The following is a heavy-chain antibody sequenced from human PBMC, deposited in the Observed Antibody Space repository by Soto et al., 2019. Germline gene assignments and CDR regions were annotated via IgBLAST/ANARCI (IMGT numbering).Heavy chain of an antibody. CDR1: GFTVSNNY. J-gene: IGHJ5*02. Sequence: EEQLVESGGGLVQPGGSLRLSCAASGFTVSNNYMSWVRQAPGKGLEWVSLIYSGGSTYYADSVKGRFTISRDSSKNTLYLQMSSLRAEDKAMYYCAAYSHKGSWGQGTLVTVSS. D-gene: IGHD3-16*01. V-gene: IGHV3-66*01. CDR2: IYSGGST. CDR3: AAYSHKGS.